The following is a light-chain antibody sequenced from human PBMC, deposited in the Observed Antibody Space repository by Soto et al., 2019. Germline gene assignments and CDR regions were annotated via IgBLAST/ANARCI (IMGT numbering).Light chain of an antibody. J-gene: IGKJ4*01. V-gene: IGKV3-20*01. CDR2: GAS. Sequence: EIVLTQSPGTLSLSPGERATLSCRASHSVSGKSLAWYQQKSGQAPRLLIYGASIRATGIPDRFSGSGSGTDFTLIISRLEPEDFAVYYCQQYGNSHPFGGGTNIEIK. CDR1: HSVSGKS. CDR3: QQYGNSHP.